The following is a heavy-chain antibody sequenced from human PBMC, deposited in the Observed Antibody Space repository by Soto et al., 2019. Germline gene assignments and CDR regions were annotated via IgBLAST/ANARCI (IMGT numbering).Heavy chain of an antibody. CDR3: TRDLFSYDYSGILWFDP. CDR1: GFAFSGSA. V-gene: IGHV3-73*01. D-gene: IGHD3-16*01. CDR2: IRSKGHNYAT. Sequence: PGGSLRLSCAASGFAFSGSAMYWVRQASGKGPEWVGRIRSKGHNYATEYAASAKGRFTISRDDSKNTAYLQMNSLQTEDTAVYYCTRDLFSYDYSGILWFDPWGQGTLVTVSS. J-gene: IGHJ5*02.